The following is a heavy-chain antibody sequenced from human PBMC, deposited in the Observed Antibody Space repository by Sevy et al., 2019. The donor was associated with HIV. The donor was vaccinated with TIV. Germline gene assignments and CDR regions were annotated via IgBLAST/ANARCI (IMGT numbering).Heavy chain of an antibody. CDR1: GFTFSNYD. CDR2: IGTAGDT. J-gene: IGHJ4*02. D-gene: IGHD6-6*01. CDR3: ARGGDFYSSSSPYNFDC. V-gene: IGHV3-13*01. Sequence: GGSLRLSCAASGFTFSNYDMHWVRQATGEGLEWVSAIGTAGDTYYPGSVKDRFTISRENAKNSLYLQMNSLRAGDTAVYYCARGGDFYSSSSPYNFDCWGQGTLVTVSS.